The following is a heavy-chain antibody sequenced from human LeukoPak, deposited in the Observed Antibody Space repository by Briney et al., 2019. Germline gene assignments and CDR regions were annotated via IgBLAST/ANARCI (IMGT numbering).Heavy chain of an antibody. CDR3: ATYKGYCSGGSCFRLDY. V-gene: IGHV3-33*01. CDR1: GFTLSSYG. D-gene: IGHD2-15*01. Sequence: GGSLRLSCAASGFTLSSYGMHWVRQAPGKGLEWVAVIWYDGSNKYYADSVKGRFTISRDNSKNTLYLQMNSLRAEDTAVYYCATYKGYCSGGSCFRLDYWGQGTLVTVSS. J-gene: IGHJ4*02. CDR2: IWYDGSNK.